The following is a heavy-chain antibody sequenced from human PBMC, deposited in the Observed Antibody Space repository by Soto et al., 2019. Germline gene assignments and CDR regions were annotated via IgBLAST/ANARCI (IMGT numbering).Heavy chain of an antibody. Sequence: SLRLSCAASGFTFSDYYMSWIRQAPGKGLEWVSYISGGGGSTIYYTDSVKGRFTISRDNAQKSVHLQMNSLRAEDTAVYYCGRIKGYYDSSGLDYWGQGILVTVSS. CDR1: GFTFSDYY. V-gene: IGHV3-11*01. J-gene: IGHJ4*02. CDR2: ISGGGGSTI. CDR3: GRIKGYYDSSGLDY. D-gene: IGHD3-22*01.